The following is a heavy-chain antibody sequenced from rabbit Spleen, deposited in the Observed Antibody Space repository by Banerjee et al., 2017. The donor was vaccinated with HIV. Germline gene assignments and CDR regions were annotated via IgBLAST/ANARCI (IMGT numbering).Heavy chain of an antibody. CDR1: GFTLSSYY. D-gene: IGHD2-1*01. J-gene: IGHJ4*01. CDR2: IYAGSSGST. CDR3: ARGSAAMTMVITGFYFNL. Sequence: QEQLKESGGGLVQPGGSLKLSCKASGFTLSSYYMCWVRQAPGKGLECIACIYAGSSGSTYYANWAKGRFTISKTSSTTVTLQMTSLTVADTATYFCARGSAAMTMVITGFYFNLWGQGTLVTVS. V-gene: IGHV1S45*01.